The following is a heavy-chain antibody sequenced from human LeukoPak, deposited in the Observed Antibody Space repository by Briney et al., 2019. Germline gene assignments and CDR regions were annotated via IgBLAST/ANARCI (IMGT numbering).Heavy chain of an antibody. CDR2: ISTGGST. Sequence: SETLSLTCTVSGASISSSYCTWIRQAAGEGLEWIGRISTGGSTTYNPSFKSRVTMSLDTSKKQFSLNLTSVTAADTAVYYCARDQTYYVSSGYYYVTYLQHWGQGILSPSPQ. CDR3: ARDQTYYVSSGYYYVTYLQH. J-gene: IGHJ1*01. CDR1: GASISSSY. V-gene: IGHV4-4*07. D-gene: IGHD3-22*01.